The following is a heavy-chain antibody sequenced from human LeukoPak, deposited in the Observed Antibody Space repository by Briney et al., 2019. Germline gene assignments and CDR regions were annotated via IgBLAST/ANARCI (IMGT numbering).Heavy chain of an antibody. J-gene: IGHJ4*02. CDR2: IRYDGFNE. CDR1: GFTFSAFA. CDR3: AKNLGHYDSSGFLFDY. Sequence: GGSLRLSCAPSGFTFSAFAITGAARAPARGRDWVPFIRYDGFNEYYADSVKGRFTISRDNSKNTVYLQMNSLRAEDTAVYYCAKNLGHYDSSGFLFDYWGQGALVTVSS. D-gene: IGHD3-22*01. V-gene: IGHV3-30*02.